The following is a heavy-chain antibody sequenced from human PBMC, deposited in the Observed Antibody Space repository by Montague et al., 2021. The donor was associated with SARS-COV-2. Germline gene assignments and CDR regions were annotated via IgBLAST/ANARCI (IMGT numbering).Heavy chain of an antibody. CDR1: GGSISSSSYY. Sequence: SETLSLTCTISGGSISSSSYYWGWIRQPPGKGLEWIGSIYYSGSTXYNPSLKSRVTISVDTSKNQLSLKLSSVTAADTAVYYCARPVSYYDILSSSTNWFDPWGQGTLVTVSS. CDR3: ARPVSYYDILSSSTNWFDP. D-gene: IGHD3-9*01. V-gene: IGHV4-39*01. CDR2: IYYSGST. J-gene: IGHJ5*02.